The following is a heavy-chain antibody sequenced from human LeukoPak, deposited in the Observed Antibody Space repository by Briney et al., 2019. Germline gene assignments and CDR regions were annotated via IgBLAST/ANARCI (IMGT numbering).Heavy chain of an antibody. Sequence: PGGSLRLSCAASGFTFSSYWMSWVRQAPGKGLEWVANIKQDGSEKYYVDSVKGRFTISRDNAKNSLYLQMNSLRAEDTAVYYCARGPHYYDSSGPFDYWGQGTLVTVSS. CDR3: ARGPHYYDSSGPFDY. D-gene: IGHD3-22*01. V-gene: IGHV3-7*01. CDR2: IKQDGSEK. J-gene: IGHJ4*02. CDR1: GFTFSSYW.